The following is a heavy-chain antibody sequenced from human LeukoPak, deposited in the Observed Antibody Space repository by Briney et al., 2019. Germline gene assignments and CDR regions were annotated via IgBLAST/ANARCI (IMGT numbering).Heavy chain of an antibody. CDR2: IYSGGST. J-gene: IGHJ6*02. CDR1: GFTVSSNY. D-gene: IGHD6-6*01. V-gene: IGHV3-66*02. CDR3: ARDVRGGYSSSSGGYYYYYYGMDV. Sequence: GGSLRLSCAASGFTVSSNYMSWVRQAPGKGLEWVSVIYSGGSTYYADSVKGRFTISRDNSKNTLYLQMNSLRAEDTAAYYCARDVRGGYSSSSGGYYYYYYGMDVWGQGTTVTVSS.